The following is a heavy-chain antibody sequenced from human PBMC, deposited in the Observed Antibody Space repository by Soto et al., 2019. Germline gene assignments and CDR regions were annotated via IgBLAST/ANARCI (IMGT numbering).Heavy chain of an antibody. V-gene: IGHV1-2*02. Sequence: QVQLVQSGAEVKKPGASVKVSCKASGYTFTGYYMHWVRQAPGQGLEWMGWINPNSGGTNYAQKFQGRVTMTRDTSISTAYMGLSRLRSDDTAVYYCAREGTLYSSSLSMYNWFDPWGEGTMVTVSS. CDR3: AREGTLYSSSLSMYNWFDP. CDR1: GYTFTGYY. CDR2: INPNSGGT. J-gene: IGHJ5*02. D-gene: IGHD6-13*01.